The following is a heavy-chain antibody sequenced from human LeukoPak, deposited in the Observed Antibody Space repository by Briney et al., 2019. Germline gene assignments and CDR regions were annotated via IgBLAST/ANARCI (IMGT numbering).Heavy chain of an antibody. V-gene: IGHV4-30-4*08. J-gene: IGHJ4*02. CDR1: GGSISSGDYY. CDR2: IYYSGST. CDR3: ASGTGGGNPFDY. Sequence: PSETLSLTCTVSGGSISSGDYYWSWIRQPPGKGLEWIGYIYYSGSTYYNPSLKSRVTISVDTSKNLLSLKLSSVTAADTAVYYCASGTGGGNPFDYWGQGTLVTVSS. D-gene: IGHD4-23*01.